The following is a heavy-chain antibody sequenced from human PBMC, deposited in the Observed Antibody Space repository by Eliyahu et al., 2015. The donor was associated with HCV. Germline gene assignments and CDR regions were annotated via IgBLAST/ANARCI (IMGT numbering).Heavy chain of an antibody. D-gene: IGHD6-13*01. CDR3: ARESTGSSSWYRFSRWFDP. J-gene: IGHJ5*02. V-gene: IGHV6-1*01. CDR2: TYYRSKWYN. CDR1: GDSVSSNSAA. Sequence: QVQLQQSGPGLVKPSQTLSLTCAISGDSVSSNSAAWNWIRQSPSRGLEXLGRTYYRSKWYNDYAVSVKSRITINPDTSKNQFSLQLNSVTPEDTAVYYCARESTGSSSWYRFSRWFDPWGQGTLVTVSS.